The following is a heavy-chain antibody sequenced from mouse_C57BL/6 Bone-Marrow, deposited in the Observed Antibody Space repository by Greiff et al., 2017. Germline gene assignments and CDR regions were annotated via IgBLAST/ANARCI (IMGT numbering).Heavy chain of an antibody. Sequence: EVQLVESGPELVKPGASVKISCKASGYSFTGYYMNWVKQSPEKSLEWIGEINPSTGGTTYNQKFKAKATLTVDKSSSTAYMQLKSLTSEDSAVYYCARGFYYYAMDYWGQGTSVTVSS. CDR1: GYSFTGYY. V-gene: IGHV1-42*01. CDR3: ARGFYYYAMDY. CDR2: INPSTGGT. J-gene: IGHJ4*01.